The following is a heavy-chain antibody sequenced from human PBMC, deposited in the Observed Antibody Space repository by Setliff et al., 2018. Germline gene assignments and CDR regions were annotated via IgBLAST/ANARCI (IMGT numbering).Heavy chain of an antibody. CDR1: GYSISSGHF. Sequence: PSETLSLTCGVSGYSISSGHFWGWIRQPPGKGLEWLGNIFHSGSTYYNPTLNSRVTMSVDTSKNQFSLRLSSVTAADTAVYYCRFWSGYYKNDYWGQGTVVTSPQ. J-gene: IGHJ4*02. D-gene: IGHD3-3*01. CDR3: RFWSGYYKNDY. V-gene: IGHV4-38-2*01. CDR2: IFHSGST.